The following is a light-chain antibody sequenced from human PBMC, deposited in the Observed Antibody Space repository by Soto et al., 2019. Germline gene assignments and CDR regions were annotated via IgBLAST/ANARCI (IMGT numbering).Light chain of an antibody. CDR2: EVS. CDR3: CSYAGSSTCLGV. CDR1: SSDVGSYNL. Sequence: QSVLTQPASVSGSPGQSITISCTGTSSDVGSYNLVSWYQQHPGKAPKLMIYEVSKRPSGVSNRFSGSKSGNTASLTISGLQAEDEADYYCCSYAGSSTCLGVFGGGTQLTVL. J-gene: IGLJ2*01. V-gene: IGLV2-23*02.